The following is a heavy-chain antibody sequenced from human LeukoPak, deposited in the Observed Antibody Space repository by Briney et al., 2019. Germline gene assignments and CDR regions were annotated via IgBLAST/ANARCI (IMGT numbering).Heavy chain of an antibody. Sequence: GGSLRLSCAASGFTFSSYSMNWVRQTPGKGVEWVSSISSSSSYIYYADSVKGRFTISRDNAKNSLYLQMNSLRAEDTAVYNCARENDYGEYAGYFDYWGQGTLVTVSS. CDR3: ARENDYGEYAGYFDY. CDR1: GFTFSSYS. D-gene: IGHD4-17*01. V-gene: IGHV3-21*01. CDR2: ISSSSSYI. J-gene: IGHJ4*02.